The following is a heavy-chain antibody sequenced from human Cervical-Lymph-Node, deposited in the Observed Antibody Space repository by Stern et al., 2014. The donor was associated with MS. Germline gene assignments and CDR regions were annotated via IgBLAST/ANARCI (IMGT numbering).Heavy chain of an antibody. J-gene: IGHJ4*02. V-gene: IGHV1-18*01. Sequence: DQLVESGTEVKKPGASVKVSFKASGYTFSSNSVTWVRQAPGQGLEWMGRISGYNGQTNYAQKFQARVTMTTDTSTNTIYMELRNLRSDDTAVYYCASYRSSAYLDYWGQGTLVTVSS. CDR1: GYTFSSNS. CDR2: ISGYNGQT. CDR3: ASYRSSAYLDY. D-gene: IGHD3-16*02.